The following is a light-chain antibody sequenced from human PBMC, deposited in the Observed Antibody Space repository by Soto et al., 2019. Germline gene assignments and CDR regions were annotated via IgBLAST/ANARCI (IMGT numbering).Light chain of an antibody. CDR3: HQYYSRLRT. CDR1: QILLYSSNNKNY. J-gene: IGKJ1*01. Sequence: VMTQSPDSLSVSLGERATINCTSSQILLYSSNNKNYLAWYQQKPGQPPKLLIYWASTRQSGVPDRFRGSGSGTDFTLTISSLQAEDVAVYYCHQYYSRLRTFGQGTKVDIK. V-gene: IGKV4-1*01. CDR2: WAS.